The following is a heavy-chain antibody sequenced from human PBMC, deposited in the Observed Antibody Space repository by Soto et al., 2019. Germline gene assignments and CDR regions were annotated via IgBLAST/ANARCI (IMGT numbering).Heavy chain of an antibody. CDR1: GYPVTGYY. D-gene: IGHD3-3*01. CDR2: VNPATAAA. J-gene: IGHJ3*02. Sequence: QLHLVQSGAVVKKPGASVTVSCSASGYPVTGYYMHWVRQAPGRGLEWMGGVNPATAAAKYTQTFQGRVTETRGTATRTVFMEPSGLTSEDTAAFYCARGGGVGVAGSAAFDMWGQGTLATVSS. CDR3: ARGGGVGVAGSAAFDM. V-gene: IGHV1-46*01.